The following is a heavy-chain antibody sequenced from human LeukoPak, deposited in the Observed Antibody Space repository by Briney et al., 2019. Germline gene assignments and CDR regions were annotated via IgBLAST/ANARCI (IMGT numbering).Heavy chain of an antibody. CDR3: ARDRAGMDPYCSGGSCYTGGWFDP. CDR1: GYTFTCYG. J-gene: IGHJ5*02. D-gene: IGHD2-15*01. CDR2: XXXXNGNT. Sequence: GASVKVSCKASGYTFTCYGISWLRQAPGQGLEXXXXXXXXNGNTNYAQKLQGRVTMTTDTSTSTAYMELRSLRTDDTAVYYCARDRAGMDPYCSGGSCYTGGWFDPWGLGTLVTVSS. V-gene: IGHV1-18*04.